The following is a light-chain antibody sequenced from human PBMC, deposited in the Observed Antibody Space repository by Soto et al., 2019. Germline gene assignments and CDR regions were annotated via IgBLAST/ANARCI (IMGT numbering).Light chain of an antibody. CDR1: SSNIGRNT. V-gene: IGLV1-44*01. CDR3: AAWDDSLTGLNV. CDR2: NNN. J-gene: IGLJ1*01. Sequence: QSVLSQPPSASGTPGQRVAISCSGSSSNIGRNTVNWYQQLPGTAPKLLIYNNNQRPSGVPDRFSGSKSGTSASLAISGLQSEDEADYDCAAWDDSLTGLNVFGTGTKLTVL.